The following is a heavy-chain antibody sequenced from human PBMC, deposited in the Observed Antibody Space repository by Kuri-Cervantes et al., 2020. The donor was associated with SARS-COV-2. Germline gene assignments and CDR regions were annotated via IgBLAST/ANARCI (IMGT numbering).Heavy chain of an antibody. V-gene: IGHV3-21*01. J-gene: IGHJ4*02. CDR3: ARDHPRDYFDY. Sequence: GESLKISCAASGFTFSSYGMNWVRQAPGKGLEWVSSISSSSSYIYYADSVKGRFTISRDNAKNSLYLQMNSLRAEDTAVYYCARDHPRDYFDYWGQGTLVTVSS. CDR1: GFTFSSYG. CDR2: ISSSSSYI.